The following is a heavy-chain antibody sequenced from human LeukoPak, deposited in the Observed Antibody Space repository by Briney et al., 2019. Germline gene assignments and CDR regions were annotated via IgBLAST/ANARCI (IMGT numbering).Heavy chain of an antibody. CDR2: INPSGGSA. CDR3: ARDPLSVSGSYPSYYFDY. CDR1: GYTFTSYY. Sequence: ASVKVSCKASGYTFTSYYIHWVRQAPGQGLEWMGIINPSGGSASYAQKFQGRLTITRDTYTSTVYMELSSLTSEDTAVYYCARDPLSVSGSYPSYYFDYWGQGTLVTVSS. J-gene: IGHJ4*02. V-gene: IGHV1-46*01. D-gene: IGHD3-16*01.